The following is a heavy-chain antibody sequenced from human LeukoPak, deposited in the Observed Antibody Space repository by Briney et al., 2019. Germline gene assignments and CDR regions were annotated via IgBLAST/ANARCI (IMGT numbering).Heavy chain of an antibody. Sequence: PSETLSLTCSVSGGTISSSSYYWGWLRQPPGKGLEWIGSTYYSGSTNYNPSLNSRATISVDTSKDQFPLRLSSVTAAETACYYCARGWDSIREPAAIDYWGQGTLVTVSS. J-gene: IGHJ4*02. CDR1: GGTISSSSYY. CDR3: ARGWDSIREPAAIDY. D-gene: IGHD2-2*01. CDR2: TYYSGST. V-gene: IGHV4-39*06.